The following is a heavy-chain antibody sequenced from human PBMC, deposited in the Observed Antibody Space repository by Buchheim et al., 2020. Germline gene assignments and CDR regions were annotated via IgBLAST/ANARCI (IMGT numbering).Heavy chain of an antibody. CDR2: IYYTGST. CDR3: ARVYDISNLYYFDY. Sequence: QVQLQESGPGLVKPSQTLSPTCTVSGGSISSGAYYWSWIRQHPGKGLEWIGYIYYTGSTDYNPSLKSRVTISVDTSNNQFSLKLSSVTAADTAVYYCARVYDISNLYYFDYWGLGAL. D-gene: IGHD3-9*01. CDR1: GGSISSGAYY. J-gene: IGHJ4*02. V-gene: IGHV4-31*03.